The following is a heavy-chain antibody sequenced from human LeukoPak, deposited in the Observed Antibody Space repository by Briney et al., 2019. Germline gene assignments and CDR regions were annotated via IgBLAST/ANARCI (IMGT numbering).Heavy chain of an antibody. J-gene: IGHJ4*02. CDR2: ISSSGSTT. Sequence: PGGSLRLSCAASGIKSGADYMTWIRQAPGRGLEWISYISSSGSTTTYAESVKGRFTISQDNAKNSLYLQMNSLRVDDTAMYYCVRGSLTTSPPYWGQGVLVIVSS. CDR1: GIKSGADY. V-gene: IGHV3-11*01. CDR3: VRGSLTTSPPY. D-gene: IGHD4-11*01.